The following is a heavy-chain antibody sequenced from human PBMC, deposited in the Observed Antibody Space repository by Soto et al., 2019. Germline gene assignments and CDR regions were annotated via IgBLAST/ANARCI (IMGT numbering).Heavy chain of an antibody. CDR1: GFTFSDYY. CDR2: ISSSGSTI. Sequence: GGSLRLSCAASGFTFSDYYMSWIRQAPGKGLEWVSYISSSGSTIYYAENVKGRFTISRDNAKNSLYLQMNSLRADDTAVYYCARSLWSEDPGHRTRITMVRGVQSEDAFDIWGQGTMVTVSS. D-gene: IGHD3-10*01. CDR3: ARSLWSEDPGHRTRITMVRGVQSEDAFDI. J-gene: IGHJ3*02. V-gene: IGHV3-11*01.